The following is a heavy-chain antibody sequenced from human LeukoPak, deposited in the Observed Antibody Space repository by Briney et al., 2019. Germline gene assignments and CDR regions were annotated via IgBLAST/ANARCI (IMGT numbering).Heavy chain of an antibody. CDR1: GFTFSSYS. J-gene: IGHJ4*02. CDR3: AKAGAVVVVAAKYFDY. Sequence: GGSLRLSCAASGFTFSSYSMNWVRQAPGKGLEWVSYISSYSSTVYYADSVKGRFTISRDNAKNSLYLQMNSLRAEDTAVYYCAKAGAVVVVAAKYFDYWGQGTLVTVSS. V-gene: IGHV3-48*01. D-gene: IGHD2-15*01. CDR2: ISSYSSTV.